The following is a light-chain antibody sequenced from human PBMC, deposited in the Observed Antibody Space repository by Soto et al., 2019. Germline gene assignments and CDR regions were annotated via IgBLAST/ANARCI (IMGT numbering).Light chain of an antibody. V-gene: IGKV1-5*03. CDR1: QSISTS. CDR3: QHCDSYWT. Sequence: DIQMTQSPSTLSASVGDRATITCRASQSISTSLAWYQQKPGKAPKVLIYKASSLESGVPSRCSGSGSGTEFTLTISSLQPDDFATYYCQHCDSYWTFGQGTKVEIK. J-gene: IGKJ1*01. CDR2: KAS.